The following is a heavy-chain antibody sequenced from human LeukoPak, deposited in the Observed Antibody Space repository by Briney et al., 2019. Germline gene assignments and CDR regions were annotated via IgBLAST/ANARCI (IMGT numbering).Heavy chain of an antibody. J-gene: IGHJ4*02. CDR3: AKLDPVGASAFDY. D-gene: IGHD1-26*01. V-gene: IGHV3-30*04. Sequence: PGRSLRLSCAASGFTFSSYAMHWVRQAPGKGLEWVAVISYDGSNKYYADSVKGRFTISRDNSKNTLYLQMNSLRAEDTAVYYCAKLDPVGASAFDYWGQGTLVTVSS. CDR2: ISYDGSNK. CDR1: GFTFSSYA.